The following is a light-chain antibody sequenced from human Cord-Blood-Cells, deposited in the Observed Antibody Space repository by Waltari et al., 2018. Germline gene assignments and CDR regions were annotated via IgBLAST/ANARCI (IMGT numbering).Light chain of an antibody. Sequence: QSVLTQPPSASGTPGQRVTISRSGSSSTIGSHYVYWYQQLPGTAPKLLIYRNNQRPSGVPDRFSGSKSGTSASLAISGLRSEDEADYYCAAWDDSLSGHVVFGGGTKLTVL. CDR1: SSTIGSHY. J-gene: IGLJ2*01. CDR3: AAWDDSLSGHVV. CDR2: RNN. V-gene: IGLV1-47*01.